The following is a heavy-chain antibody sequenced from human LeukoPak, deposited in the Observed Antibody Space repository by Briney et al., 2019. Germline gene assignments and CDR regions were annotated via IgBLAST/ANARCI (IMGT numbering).Heavy chain of an antibody. CDR1: GGTFSSYA. Sequence: GASVKVSCKASGGTFSSYAISWVRQAPGQGLEWMGGIIPIFGTANYAQKFQGRVTITADEFTSTAYMELSSLRSEDTAVYYCARDHTLRYYFDYWGQGTLVTVSS. D-gene: IGHD4-17*01. V-gene: IGHV1-69*13. CDR2: IIPIFGTA. CDR3: ARDHTLRYYFDY. J-gene: IGHJ4*02.